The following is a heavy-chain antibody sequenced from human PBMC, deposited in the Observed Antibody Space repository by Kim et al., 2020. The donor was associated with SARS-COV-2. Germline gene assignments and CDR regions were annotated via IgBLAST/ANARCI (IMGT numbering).Heavy chain of an antibody. CDR1: GYTFTSYD. V-gene: IGHV1-8*01. CDR3: ARGRKDTMIVVVITIGGYYFDY. CDR2: RNPNSGNT. Sequence: ASVKVSCKASGYTFTSYDINWVRQATGQGLEWMGWRNPNSGNTGNAQKFQGRVTMPRNTSISTAYMELSSLRSEDTAVYYCARGRKDTMIVVVITIGGYYFDYWGQGTLVTVSS. D-gene: IGHD3-22*01. J-gene: IGHJ4*02.